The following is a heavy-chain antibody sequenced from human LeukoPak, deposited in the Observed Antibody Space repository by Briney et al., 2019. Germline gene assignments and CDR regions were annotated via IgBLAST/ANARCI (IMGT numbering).Heavy chain of an antibody. CDR3: TTVLFLEWPPRGFDP. CDR1: GFTFSNAW. D-gene: IGHD3-3*01. CDR2: IKSKTDGGTT. V-gene: IGHV3-15*01. Sequence: GGSLRLSCAASGFTFSNAWMSWVRQAPGKGLEWVGRIKSKTDGGTTDYAAPVKGRFTISRDDSKNTLYLQMNSLKTEDTAVYYCTTVLFLEWPPRGFDPWGQGTLVTVSS. J-gene: IGHJ5*02.